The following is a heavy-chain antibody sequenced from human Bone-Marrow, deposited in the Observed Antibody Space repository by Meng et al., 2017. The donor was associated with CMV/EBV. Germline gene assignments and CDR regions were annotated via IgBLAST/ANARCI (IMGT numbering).Heavy chain of an antibody. V-gene: IGHV4-34*01. Sequence: QVQLQQWGAGLLKPSETLSLTSAVYGGSFSGYYWSWIRQPPGKGLEWIAEINHSGNTNYNPSLKSRVTISVDTSKNQFSLKLSSVTAADTAVYYCATVGLGMNWFDPWGQGTLVTVSS. J-gene: IGHJ5*02. CDR2: INHSGNT. CDR3: ATVGLGMNWFDP. CDR1: GGSFSGYY.